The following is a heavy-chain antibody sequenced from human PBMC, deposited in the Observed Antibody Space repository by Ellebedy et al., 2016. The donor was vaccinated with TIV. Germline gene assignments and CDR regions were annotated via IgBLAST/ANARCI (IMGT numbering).Heavy chain of an antibody. D-gene: IGHD2-2*01. CDR2: IFYSGSS. CDR1: GASITSGDYY. J-gene: IGHJ2*01. V-gene: IGHV4-61*08. Sequence: SETLSLXXTVSGASITSGDYYWSWIRQSPGKGLEWIGYIFYSGSSDYNPSLKSRVTISIDTSKNQFSLKLSSVTAADTAVYYCARSWFQLRDFDLWGRGTLVTVSS. CDR3: ARSWFQLRDFDL.